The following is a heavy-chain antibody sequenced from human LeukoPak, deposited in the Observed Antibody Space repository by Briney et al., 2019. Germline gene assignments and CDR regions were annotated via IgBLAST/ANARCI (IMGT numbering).Heavy chain of an antibody. V-gene: IGHV3-53*01. D-gene: IGHD1-7*01. CDR1: GFTVSSNY. CDR2: IYSGGST. Sequence: GGSLRLSCAASGFTVSSNYMSWVRQAPGKGLEWVSVIYSGGSTYYADSVKGRFTISRDNSKNTLYLQMNSLRAEDTAVYYCARESGTTMFFDYWGQGTLVTVSP. CDR3: ARESGTTMFFDY. J-gene: IGHJ4*02.